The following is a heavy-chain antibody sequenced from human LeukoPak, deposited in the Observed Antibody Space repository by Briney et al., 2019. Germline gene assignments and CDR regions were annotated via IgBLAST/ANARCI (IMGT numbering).Heavy chain of an antibody. J-gene: IGHJ4*02. CDR1: GGTFSSYA. V-gene: IGHV1-69*05. CDR3: ARGGGGMTVALFDQ. D-gene: IGHD6-19*01. CDR2: IIPIFGTA. Sequence: GASVKVSCKASGGTFSSYAISWVRQAPGQGLEWMGVIIPIFGTANYAQKFQGRVTITTEESTSTAYMELSRLRSEDTAVYYCARGGGGMTVALFDQWGQGTPVTVSS.